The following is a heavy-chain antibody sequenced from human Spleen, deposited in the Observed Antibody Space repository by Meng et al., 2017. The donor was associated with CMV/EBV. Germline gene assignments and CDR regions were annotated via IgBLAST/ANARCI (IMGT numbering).Heavy chain of an antibody. V-gene: IGHV4-34*01. Sequence: SETLSLTCAVYNGSFSGYYWSWIRQSPGKGLEWIGEINHSGVTKNNPSLRSRVTLSVDTSKSQFSLKLSSVTAADTAVYYCAARIRWSAVTYFQHWGQGTLVTVSS. CDR3: AARIRWSAVTYFQH. CDR1: NGSFSGYY. CDR2: INHSGVT. D-gene: IGHD5-24*01. J-gene: IGHJ1*01.